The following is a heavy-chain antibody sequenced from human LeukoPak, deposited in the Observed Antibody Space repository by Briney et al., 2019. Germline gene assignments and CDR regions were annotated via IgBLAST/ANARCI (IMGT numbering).Heavy chain of an antibody. D-gene: IGHD2-2*01. CDR3: ARLGYCSSTSCRTFDY. V-gene: IGHV4-30-4*01. J-gene: IGHJ4*02. CDR1: GGSISSGDYY. Sequence: PSQTLSLTCTVSGGSISSGDYYWSWIRQPPGKGLEWIGYIYYSGSTYYNPSLKSRVTISVDTSKNQFSLELSSVTAADTAVYYCARLGYCSSTSCRTFDYWGQGTLVTVSS. CDR2: IYYSGST.